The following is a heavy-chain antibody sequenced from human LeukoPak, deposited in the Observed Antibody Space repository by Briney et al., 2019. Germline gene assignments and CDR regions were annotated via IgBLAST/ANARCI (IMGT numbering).Heavy chain of an antibody. J-gene: IGHJ4*02. Sequence: PGGSLKLSCAASGFSFSVSTMHWVRQASGKGLEWVGRIRDKADSYATVYAASVKGRFTISRDDSQNTAYLQLNSLRSDDTAVYYCTRSLTGTTFGDYWGQGTLVTVSS. V-gene: IGHV3-73*01. D-gene: IGHD1-7*01. CDR2: IRDKADSYAT. CDR1: GFSFSVST. CDR3: TRSLTGTTFGDY.